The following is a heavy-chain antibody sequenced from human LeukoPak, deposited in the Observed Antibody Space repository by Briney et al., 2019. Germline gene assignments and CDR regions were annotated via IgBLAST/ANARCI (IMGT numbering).Heavy chain of an antibody. V-gene: IGHV4-59*01. CDR2: IYYSGST. CDR3: ARGAYCRGGSCSLDWFDP. CDR1: GGSISSYY. J-gene: IGHJ5*02. D-gene: IGHD2-15*01. Sequence: SETLSLTCTVSGGSISSYYWSWIRQPPGKGLEWIGYIYYSGSTNYNPSLKSRVTISVDTSKNQFSLKLSSVTAADTAVYYCARGAYCRGGSCSLDWFDPWGQGTLVTVSS.